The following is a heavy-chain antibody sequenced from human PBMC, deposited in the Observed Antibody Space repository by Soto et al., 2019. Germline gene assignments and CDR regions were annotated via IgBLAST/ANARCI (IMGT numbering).Heavy chain of an antibody. CDR3: ARGPPLRFLEWLYVAGMDV. V-gene: IGHV3-33*01. Sequence: GGSLRLSCAASGFTFSSYGMHWVRQAPGKGLEWVAVIWYDGSNKYYADSVKGRFTISRDNSKNTLYLQMNSLRAEDTAVYYCARGPPLRFLEWLYVAGMDVWGQGTTVTVSS. J-gene: IGHJ6*02. CDR1: GFTFSSYG. D-gene: IGHD3-3*01. CDR2: IWYDGSNK.